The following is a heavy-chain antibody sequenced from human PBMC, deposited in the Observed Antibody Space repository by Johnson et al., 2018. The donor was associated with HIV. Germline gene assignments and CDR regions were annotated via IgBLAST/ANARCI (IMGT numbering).Heavy chain of an antibody. V-gene: IGHV3-30*04. CDR3: ARPYILLQLVSAFDI. CDR2: ISYDGSYE. CDR1: GFTFSDHY. Sequence: QVQLVESGGGVVQPGGSLRLSCAASGFTFSDHYMSWIRQAPGKGLEWVAVISYDGSYEYYADSVKGRFTISRDNFKNTLYLQMNSLRDEDTAVYCCARPYILLQLVSAFDIWGQGTMVTVSS. J-gene: IGHJ3*02. D-gene: IGHD6-6*01.